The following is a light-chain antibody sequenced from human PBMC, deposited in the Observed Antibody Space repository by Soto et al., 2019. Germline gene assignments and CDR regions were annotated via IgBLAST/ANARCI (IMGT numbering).Light chain of an antibody. CDR3: MQALQTPLT. V-gene: IGKV2-28*01. CDR2: LGS. Sequence: DIVMTQSPLSLPVTPGEPASISCRSSQSLLHSDSYNYLDWYLQKPGQSPQLLIYLGSNRASGVPDRFSGSGSGTDFTLKISRVEAEDVGIYYCMQALQTPLTFGGGTRWIS. J-gene: IGKJ4*01. CDR1: QSLLHSDSYNY.